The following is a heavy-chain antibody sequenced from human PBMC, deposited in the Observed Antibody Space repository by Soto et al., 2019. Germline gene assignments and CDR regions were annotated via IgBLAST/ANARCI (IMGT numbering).Heavy chain of an antibody. CDR2: INAGKVDT. CDR1: GINYNTYA. CDR3: ASEISGYVT. D-gene: IGHD5-12*01. Sequence: QVQLVQSGAEMKKPGASVKLSCKTSGINYNTYAIHWVRQAPGQGLEWMGWINAGKVDTRYSQNFQGRVTLTRDTSARTVYMDLDSLKAEDTGVYYGASEISGYVTWGQGTLVTVSS. V-gene: IGHV1-3*01. J-gene: IGHJ4*02.